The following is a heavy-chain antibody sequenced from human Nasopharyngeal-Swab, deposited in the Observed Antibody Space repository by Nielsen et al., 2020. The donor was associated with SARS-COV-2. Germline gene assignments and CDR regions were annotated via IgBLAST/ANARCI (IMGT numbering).Heavy chain of an antibody. D-gene: IGHD4-17*01. CDR2: ISSSSSYI. V-gene: IGHV3-21*01. Sequence: WIRQAPGRGLEWVSSISSSSSYIYYADSVKGRFTISRDNAKNSLYLQMNSLRAEDSAVYYCARDSRGYVDYVYYYGMDVWGQGTTVTVSS. CDR3: ARDSRGYVDYVYYYGMDV. J-gene: IGHJ6*02.